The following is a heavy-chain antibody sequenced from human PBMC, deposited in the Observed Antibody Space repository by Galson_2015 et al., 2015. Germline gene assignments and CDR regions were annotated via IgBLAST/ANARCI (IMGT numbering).Heavy chain of an antibody. J-gene: IGHJ3*02. D-gene: IGHD1-20*01. CDR1: GYTFTSYY. Sequence: SCKASGYTFTSYYMHWVRQAPGQGLEWMGIINPSGRLTYAQKFQGRVTMTRDTSTSTVYMELSSLRSEDTAVFYCARGTTSITGCVFDTWGQGTMVTVSS. CDR2: INPSGRLT. CDR3: ARGTTSITGCVFDT. V-gene: IGHV1-46*01.